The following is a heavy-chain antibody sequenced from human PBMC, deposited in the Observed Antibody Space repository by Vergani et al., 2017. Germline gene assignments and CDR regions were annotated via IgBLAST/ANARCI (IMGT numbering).Heavy chain of an antibody. D-gene: IGHD2-2*01. CDR3: AGHCTGCYLGRTKYFQH. CDR1: GGTFSSYT. V-gene: IGHV1-69*02. J-gene: IGHJ1*01. CDR2: IIPILGIA. Sequence: QVQLVQSGAEVKKPGSSVTVSCKASGGTFSSYTISWVRQAPGQGLEWMGRIIPILGIANYAQKFQGRVTITADKSTSTAYMELSSLRSEDTSVYYCAGHCTGCYLGRTKYFQHWGQGTLVTVSS.